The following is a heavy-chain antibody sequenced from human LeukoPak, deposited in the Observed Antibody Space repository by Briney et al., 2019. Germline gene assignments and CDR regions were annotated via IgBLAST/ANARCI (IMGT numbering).Heavy chain of an antibody. CDR3: ARHSGEGIAAMIVVVHTPNWFDP. CDR2: IYYSGST. J-gene: IGHJ5*02. CDR1: GGSISSSSYY. Sequence: SETLSLTCTVSGGSISSSSYYWGWIRQPPGKGLEWIGSIYYSGSTYYNPSLKSRVTISVDTSKNQFSLKLSSVTAADTAVYYCARHSGEGIAAMIVVVHTPNWFDPWGQGTLVTVSS. V-gene: IGHV4-39*01. D-gene: IGHD3-22*01.